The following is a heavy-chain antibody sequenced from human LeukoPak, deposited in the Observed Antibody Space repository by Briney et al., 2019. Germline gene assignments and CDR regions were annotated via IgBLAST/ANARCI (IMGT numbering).Heavy chain of an antibody. CDR2: IYHSGST. V-gene: IGHV4-38-2*02. D-gene: IGHD2-8*01. CDR3: ARDHCTNGVCVWFDP. J-gene: IGHJ5*02. CDR1: GYSISSGYY. Sequence: PSETLSLTCAVSGYSISSGYYWGWIGQPPGKGLEWIGRIYHSGSTYYNPSLKSRVTISLDTSKNQFSLKLSSVTAADTAVYYCARDHCTNGVCVWFDPWGQGTLVTVSS.